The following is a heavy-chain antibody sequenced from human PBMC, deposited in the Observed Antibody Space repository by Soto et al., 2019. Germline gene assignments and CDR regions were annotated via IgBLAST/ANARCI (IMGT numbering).Heavy chain of an antibody. Sequence: KTSETLSLTCTVSGGSISSYYWGWIRQPPGKGLEWIGYIYYSGSTNYNPSLKSRVTISVDTSKNQFSLKLSSVTAADTAVYYCARDRIAAAGPGYGMDVWGQGTTVTVSS. CDR3: ARDRIAAAGPGYGMDV. D-gene: IGHD6-13*01. J-gene: IGHJ6*02. V-gene: IGHV4-59*01. CDR2: IYYSGST. CDR1: GGSISSYY.